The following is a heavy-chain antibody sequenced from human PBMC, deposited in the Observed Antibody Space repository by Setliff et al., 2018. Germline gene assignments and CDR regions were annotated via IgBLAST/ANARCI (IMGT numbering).Heavy chain of an antibody. J-gene: IGHJ4*02. CDR2: ISAYNGNT. D-gene: IGHD6-19*01. CDR1: GYTFTNYG. Sequence: GASVKVSCKASGYTFTNYGINWVRQAPGQGLEWLGWISAYNGNTHYAQKLQGRVSMTTDTSTSTAYMELRSLRSDDTAVYYCARDSEWLVLYFDYWGQGTLVTVSS. CDR3: ARDSEWLVLYFDY. V-gene: IGHV1-18*01.